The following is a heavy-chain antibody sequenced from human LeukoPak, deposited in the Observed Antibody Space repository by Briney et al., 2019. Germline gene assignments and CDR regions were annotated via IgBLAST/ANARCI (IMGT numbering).Heavy chain of an antibody. V-gene: IGHV4-39*01. Sequence: SETLSLTCTVSGGSTSSSSYYWGWIRQPPGKGLEWIGSIYYSGSTYYNPSLKSRVTISVDTSKNQFSLKLSSVTAADTAVYYCARLAPYYYDSSGYFDYWGQGTLVTVSS. CDR3: ARLAPYYYDSSGYFDY. CDR1: GGSTSSSSYY. J-gene: IGHJ4*02. CDR2: IYYSGST. D-gene: IGHD3-22*01.